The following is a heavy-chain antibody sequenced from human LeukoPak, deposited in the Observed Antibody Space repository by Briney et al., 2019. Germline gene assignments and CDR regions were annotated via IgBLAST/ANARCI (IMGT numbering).Heavy chain of an antibody. CDR3: ARGSSSSWRHSTFYYYYGMDV. Sequence: PSETLSLTCTVPGGSISSYYWSWIRQPPGKGLEWIGYIYYSGSTNYNPSLKSRVTISVDTSKNQFSLKLSSVTAADTAVYYCARGSSSSWRHSTFYYYYGMDVWGQGTTVTVSS. CDR2: IYYSGST. V-gene: IGHV4-59*01. J-gene: IGHJ6*02. CDR1: GGSISSYY. D-gene: IGHD6-13*01.